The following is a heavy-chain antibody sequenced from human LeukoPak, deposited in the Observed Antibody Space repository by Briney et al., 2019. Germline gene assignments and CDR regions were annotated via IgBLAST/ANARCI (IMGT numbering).Heavy chain of an antibody. CDR3: ARDVGYSYGYVTLDY. Sequence: ASVKVSCXASGGTFSSYAISWVRLAPGQGLEWMGGIIPIFGTANYAQKFQGRVTITTDESTSTAYMELSSLRSEDTAVYYCARDVGYSYGYVTLDYWGQGTLVTVSS. V-gene: IGHV1-69*05. CDR2: IIPIFGTA. D-gene: IGHD5-18*01. CDR1: GGTFSSYA. J-gene: IGHJ4*02.